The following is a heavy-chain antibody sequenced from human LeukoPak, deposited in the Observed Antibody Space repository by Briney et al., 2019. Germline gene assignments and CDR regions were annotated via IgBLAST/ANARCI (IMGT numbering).Heavy chain of an antibody. CDR2: IKEGGSEK. Sequence: GGSLRLSCAASGFTSSRYGMSWVRQAPGKGLEWVANIKEGGSEKYYVDSVKGRFNFSRENAKNSLYLQMHTLRAEDTAVYYFARGSKHSGYQYWGQGTLVTVSS. V-gene: IGHV3-7*01. D-gene: IGHD5-12*01. CDR1: GFTSSRYG. CDR3: ARGSKHSGYQY. J-gene: IGHJ4*02.